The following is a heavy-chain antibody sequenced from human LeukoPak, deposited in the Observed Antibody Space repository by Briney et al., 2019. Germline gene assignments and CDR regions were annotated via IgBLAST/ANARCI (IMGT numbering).Heavy chain of an antibody. V-gene: IGHV3-23*01. Sequence: GGSLRLSCEASGFTFSSYDVSWVRQAPGKGLDWVSAITRGGTTSYADSVKGRFTISRDIPKNTLYLQMNSLRVEDTAVYYCARDGRGPDYWGQGTLVTVSS. CDR1: GFTFSSYD. CDR3: ARDGRGPDY. D-gene: IGHD2-8*01. J-gene: IGHJ4*02. CDR2: ITRGGTT.